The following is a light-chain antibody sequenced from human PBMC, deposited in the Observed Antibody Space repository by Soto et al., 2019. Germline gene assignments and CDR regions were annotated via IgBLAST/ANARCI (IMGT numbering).Light chain of an antibody. CDR3: SSYTSSSTYV. CDR1: SSDVGGYNY. Sequence: QSVLTQPASVSGSRGQSITISWTGTSSDVGGYNYVSWYQQHPGKAPKLMICEVSNRPSGVSNRFSGSKSGNTASLTISGLQAEDEADYYCSSYTSSSTYVFGTGTKVTVL. J-gene: IGLJ1*01. V-gene: IGLV2-14*01. CDR2: EVS.